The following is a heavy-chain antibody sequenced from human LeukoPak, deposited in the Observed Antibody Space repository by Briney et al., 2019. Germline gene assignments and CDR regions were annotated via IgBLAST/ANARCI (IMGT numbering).Heavy chain of an antibody. CDR2: MNPNSGNT. V-gene: IGHV1-8*01. CDR3: ARDITGTTSYYYYGMDV. J-gene: IGHJ6*02. CDR1: VYTFTSYD. D-gene: IGHD1-7*01. Sequence: SSVKVSCKASVYTFTSYDINGVRQATGQGREWMGWMNPNSGNTGYAQKFQGSVTMTTNTTISTAYMELSSLRSEDTAVYYCARDITGTTSYYYYGMDVWGQGTTVTVSS.